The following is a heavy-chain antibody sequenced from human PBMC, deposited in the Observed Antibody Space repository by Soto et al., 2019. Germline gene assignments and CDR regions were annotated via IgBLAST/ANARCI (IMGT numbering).Heavy chain of an antibody. CDR2: ISATTGDT. V-gene: IGHV3-23*01. Sequence: GGSLRLSCAASGFTFSTYAMSWVRQAPGKGLEWVSAISATTGDTYYADSVRGRFTISRDNSMNALYLQMNSLRVEDTAVYYCAHPRGYGVFDAYDIWGQGTMVTVSS. CDR3: AHPRGYGVFDAYDI. D-gene: IGHD4-17*01. J-gene: IGHJ3*02. CDR1: GFTFSTYA.